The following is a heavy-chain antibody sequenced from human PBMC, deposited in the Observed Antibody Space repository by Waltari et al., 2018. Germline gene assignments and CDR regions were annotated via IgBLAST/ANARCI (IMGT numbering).Heavy chain of an antibody. V-gene: IGHV4-4*07. Sequence: QVQLQESGPGLVKPSETLSLTCTVSGGSISSYYWSWIRQPAGKGLEWIGRIYTSGSTNYNPSLKSRVTMSVDTSKNQFSLKLSSVTAADTAVYYCARELPTSRALGNYYYMDVWGKGTTVTISS. CDR2: IYTSGST. D-gene: IGHD1-1*01. J-gene: IGHJ6*03. CDR1: GGSISSYY. CDR3: ARELPTSRALGNYYYMDV.